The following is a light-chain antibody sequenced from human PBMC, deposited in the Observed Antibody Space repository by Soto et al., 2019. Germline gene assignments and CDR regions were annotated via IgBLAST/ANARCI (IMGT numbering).Light chain of an antibody. CDR3: QQYNGYSPVLT. CDR2: DAS. CDR1: QSISSW. Sequence: DIQMTQSPSTLSASVGDRVTITCRASQSISSWLAWYQQKPGKAPKLLIYDASSLESGVPSRFSGSGSGTEFTLTISSLQPDDFATYYCQQYNGYSPVLTFGGGTKVEIK. V-gene: IGKV1-5*01. J-gene: IGKJ4*01.